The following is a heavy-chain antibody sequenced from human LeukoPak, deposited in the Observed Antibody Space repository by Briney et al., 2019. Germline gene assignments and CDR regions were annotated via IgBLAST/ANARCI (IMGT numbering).Heavy chain of an antibody. J-gene: IGHJ5*02. Sequence: GGSLRLSCAPSGFTFSSYAMSWVPEAPGRGLECVSAISGSGGSTYYADPVKGRFTISRDNSKNTLYLQMNSLRAEATAVYFYAKDSWFRESPNWFDPWGQGTLVTVSS. V-gene: IGHV3-23*01. CDR1: GFTFSSYA. CDR2: ISGSGGST. D-gene: IGHD3-10*01. CDR3: AKDSWFRESPNWFDP.